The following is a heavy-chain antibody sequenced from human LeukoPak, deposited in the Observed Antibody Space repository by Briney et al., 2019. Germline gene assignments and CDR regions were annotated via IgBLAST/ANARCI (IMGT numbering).Heavy chain of an antibody. J-gene: IGHJ3*02. CDR3: AKDRSIVVVPAPAHDDAFDI. D-gene: IGHD2-2*01. CDR1: QFNFNKFG. CDR2: ISGNGGST. Sequence: PGGSLRLSCATSQFNFNKFGMTWVRQAPGKGLEWVSSISGNGGSTQYADSVQGRFAISRDNSKNTLYLQMNSLRAEDTAVYYCAKDRSIVVVPAPAHDDAFDIWGQGTMVTVSS. V-gene: IGHV3-23*01.